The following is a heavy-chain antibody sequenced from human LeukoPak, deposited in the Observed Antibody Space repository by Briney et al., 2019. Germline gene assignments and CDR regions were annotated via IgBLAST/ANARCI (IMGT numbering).Heavy chain of an antibody. V-gene: IGHV4-34*01. CDR1: GGSISNYY. J-gene: IGHJ6*04. Sequence: SETLSLTCTVSGGSISNYYWSWIRQPPGKGLEWIGEINHSGSTNYNPSLKSRVTISVDTSKNQFSLKLSSVTAADTAVYYCARAGIQLWSTTGYYYGMDVWGKGTTVTVSS. CDR3: ARAGIQLWSTTGYYYGMDV. CDR2: INHSGST. D-gene: IGHD5-18*01.